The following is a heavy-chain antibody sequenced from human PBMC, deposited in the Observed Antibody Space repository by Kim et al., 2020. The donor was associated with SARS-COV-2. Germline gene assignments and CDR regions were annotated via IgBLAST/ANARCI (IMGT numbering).Heavy chain of an antibody. V-gene: IGHV1-18*04. CDR1: GYIFFNYG. J-gene: IGHJ4*02. CDR2: VSANNGDT. CDR3: ARRHGDH. Sequence: ASVKVSCKASGYIFFNYGLTWVRQAPGQRLEWMGWVSANNGDTYYAQNLQGRVTMTTERSTSTAYMELRSLRSDDTAVYYCARRHGDHWGQGTLVTVSS.